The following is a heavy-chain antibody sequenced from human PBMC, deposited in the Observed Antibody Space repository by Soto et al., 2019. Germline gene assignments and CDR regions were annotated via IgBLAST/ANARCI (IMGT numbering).Heavy chain of an antibody. CDR1: GDTFKNCV. V-gene: IGHV1-69*01. Sequence: QVKVVQSGVEVRRPGSSVKVSCKASGDTFKNCVISWVRQAPGQGLEWMGGIIPLFGTTDFAQRFQGRLTITTDESTTTAYMELSRLRSEATATYYCAAELGFGKLSVVWGQGTTVIVSS. J-gene: IGHJ6*02. D-gene: IGHD3-10*01. CDR3: AAELGFGKLSVV. CDR2: IIPLFGTT.